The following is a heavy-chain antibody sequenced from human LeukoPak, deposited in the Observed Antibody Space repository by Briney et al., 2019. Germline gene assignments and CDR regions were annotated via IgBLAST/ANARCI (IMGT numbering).Heavy chain of an antibody. CDR3: ARDPKPVILDDAFDI. D-gene: IGHD2-21*01. Sequence: GGSLRLSCAASGFTFSSYGMHWVRQAPGKGLEWVAFIRYDGSNKYYADSVKGRFTISRDNSKNTLYLQMNSLSAEDTAVYYCARDPKPVILDDAFDIWGQGTMVTVSS. CDR1: GFTFSSYG. J-gene: IGHJ3*02. V-gene: IGHV3-30*02. CDR2: IRYDGSNK.